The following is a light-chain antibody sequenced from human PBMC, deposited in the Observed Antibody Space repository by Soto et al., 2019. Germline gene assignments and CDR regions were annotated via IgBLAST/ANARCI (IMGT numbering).Light chain of an antibody. CDR3: QQYNKWPLT. V-gene: IGKV3-15*01. CDR2: TTS. J-gene: IGKJ1*01. CDR1: ESVGSN. Sequence: EVVMTQSPATLSVSPGERARFSCRASESVGSNLAWYQQKPGQAPSLLIYTTSTRASGVPARFSGSASGTEFTLTISSLQSEDFTVYYCQQYNKWPLTFGQGTKVDIK.